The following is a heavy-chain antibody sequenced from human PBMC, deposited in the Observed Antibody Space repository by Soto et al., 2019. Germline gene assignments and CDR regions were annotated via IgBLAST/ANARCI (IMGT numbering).Heavy chain of an antibody. D-gene: IGHD4-17*01. J-gene: IGHJ4*02. CDR1: GITFTNVW. CDR3: TTDPGDYEDF. Sequence: EVQLVESGGDLVKPGGCLRLSCAASGITFTNVWMSWVRQVPGKGLEWVGRIKNKADGGTTDYAAPVRDRFTISRDDSKNTLFLQMNSLETEDTAVYYCTTDPGDYEDFWGQGTLVTVSS. CDR2: IKNKADGGTT. V-gene: IGHV3-15*01.